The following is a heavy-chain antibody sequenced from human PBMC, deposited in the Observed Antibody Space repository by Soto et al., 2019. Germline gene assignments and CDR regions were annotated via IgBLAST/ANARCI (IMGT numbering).Heavy chain of an antibody. CDR1: GFTFGSYA. D-gene: IGHD6-6*01. CDR3: ARDRSAGVPDNFDS. J-gene: IGHJ4*02. CDR2: ISPDGNNQ. Sequence: QVQLVESGGGVVQPGRSLRLSCAASGFTFGSYAMHWVRQAPGKGLEWVAVISPDGNNQYYADAVQGRFTISRDNSKNTLFLQMGRLRPEATAVYYCARDRSAGVPDNFDSWGQGTLVTVSS. V-gene: IGHV3-30-3*01.